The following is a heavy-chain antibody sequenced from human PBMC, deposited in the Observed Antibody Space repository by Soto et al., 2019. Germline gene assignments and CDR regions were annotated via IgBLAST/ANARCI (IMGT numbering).Heavy chain of an antibody. J-gene: IGHJ4*02. CDR2: ISYDGSNK. D-gene: IGHD3-10*01. CDR3: AKASPDYYGSGTAFDY. Sequence: QVQLVESGGGVVQPGRSLRLSCAASGFTFSSYGMHWVRQAPGKGLEWVAVISYDGSNKYYADSVKGRFTISRDNSKNTLYLQMNSLRAEDTAVYYCAKASPDYYGSGTAFDYWGQGTLVTVSS. V-gene: IGHV3-30*18. CDR1: GFTFSSYG.